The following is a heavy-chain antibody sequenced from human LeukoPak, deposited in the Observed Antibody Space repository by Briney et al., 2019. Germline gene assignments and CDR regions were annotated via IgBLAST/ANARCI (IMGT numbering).Heavy chain of an antibody. CDR2: ISGSDGRT. CDR1: GFTFNDFA. Sequence: GGSLRLSCAASGFTFNDFAMSWVRQTPERGLEWVSAISGSDGRTFYADFVKGRFTISRDNSKNTLSLQMNSLRGDDTALYYCVKESPYSSNRLYYFDYWGQGTLVTVSS. CDR3: VKESPYSSNRLYYFDY. D-gene: IGHD2-8*01. V-gene: IGHV3-23*01. J-gene: IGHJ4*02.